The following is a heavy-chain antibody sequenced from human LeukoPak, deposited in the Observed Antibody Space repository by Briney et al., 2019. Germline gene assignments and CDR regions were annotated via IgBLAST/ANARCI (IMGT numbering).Heavy chain of an antibody. CDR3: AAFRYCSGGSCYHADN. Sequence: GESLKISCKGSGYSFTSYWISWVRQMPGKGLEWMGRIDPSDSYTNYSPSFQGHVTIPADESISTAYLQWSSLKASDTAMYYCAAFRYCSGGSCYHADNWGQGTLVTVSS. J-gene: IGHJ4*02. CDR2: IDPSDSYT. V-gene: IGHV5-10-1*01. D-gene: IGHD2-15*01. CDR1: GYSFTSYW.